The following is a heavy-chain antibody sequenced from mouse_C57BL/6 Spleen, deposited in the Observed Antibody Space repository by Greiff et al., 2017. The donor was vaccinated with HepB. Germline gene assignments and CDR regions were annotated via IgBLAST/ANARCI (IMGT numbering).Heavy chain of an antibody. V-gene: IGHV10-1*01. CDR2: IRSKSNNYAT. D-gene: IGHD1-1*01. CDR1: GFSFNTYA. Sequence: GGGLVQPKGSLKLSCAASGFSFNTYAMNWVRQAPGKGLEWVARIRSKSNNYATYYADSVKDRFTISRDDSESMLYLQMNNLKTEDTAMYYCVRHNYYGSSYEEGFAYWGQGTLVTVSA. J-gene: IGHJ3*01. CDR3: VRHNYYGSSYEEGFAY.